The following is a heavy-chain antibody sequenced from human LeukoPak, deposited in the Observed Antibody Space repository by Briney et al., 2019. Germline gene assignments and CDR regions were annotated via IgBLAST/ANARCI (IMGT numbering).Heavy chain of an antibody. Sequence: SETLSLTCTVSGGSISSYYWSWIRQPPGKGLEWIGYIYHSGSTNYNPSLKSRVTISVDTSKNQFSLKLSSVTAADTAVYYCARWIRDSSYDWVFDYWGQGTLVTVSS. D-gene: IGHD5-12*01. J-gene: IGHJ4*02. V-gene: IGHV4-59*01. CDR3: ARWIRDSSYDWVFDY. CDR1: GGSISSYY. CDR2: IYHSGST.